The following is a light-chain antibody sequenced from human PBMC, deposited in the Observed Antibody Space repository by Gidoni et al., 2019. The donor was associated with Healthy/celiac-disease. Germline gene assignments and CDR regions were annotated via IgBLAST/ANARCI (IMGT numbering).Light chain of an antibody. CDR1: QSVSSSY. CDR3: QQYGSSP. V-gene: IGKV3-20*01. CDR2: GAS. Sequence: IVFTQSPGTLSLSPGERATLSCRASQSVSSSYLAWYQQKPGQAPRLLIYGASSRATGIPDRFSGSGSGTDFTLTISRLEPEDFAVYYCQQYGSSPFGQGTRLEIK. J-gene: IGKJ5*01.